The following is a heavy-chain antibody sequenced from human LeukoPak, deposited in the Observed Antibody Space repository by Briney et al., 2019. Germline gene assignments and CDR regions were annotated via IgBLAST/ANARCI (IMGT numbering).Heavy chain of an antibody. CDR1: GFTFGDYA. CDR2: IRSKVYGWKR. V-gene: IGHV3-49*04. J-gene: IGHJ4*02. Sequence: GRSLRLSCTASGFTFGDYAMTWVRQAPGKGLEWVGFIRSKVYGWKREYAAFVKGRFTISRYDYQGIAYLQMNSLRTEDTAVYYCTRDQTPYYWGQGTLVTVSS. CDR3: TRDQTPYY.